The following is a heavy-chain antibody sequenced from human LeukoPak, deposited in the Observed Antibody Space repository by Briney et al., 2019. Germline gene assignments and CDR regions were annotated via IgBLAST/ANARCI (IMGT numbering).Heavy chain of an antibody. V-gene: IGHV3-30-3*01. CDR2: ISCDGSNK. Sequence: GGSLRLSCAASGFTFSSYAMHWVRQAPGKGLEWVAVISCDGSNKYYADSVKGRFTISRDNSKNTLYLQMNSLRAEDTAVYYCARARTRSSQSVTDYWGQGTLVTVSS. J-gene: IGHJ4*02. CDR3: ARARTRSSQSVTDY. CDR1: GFTFSSYA. D-gene: IGHD6-13*01.